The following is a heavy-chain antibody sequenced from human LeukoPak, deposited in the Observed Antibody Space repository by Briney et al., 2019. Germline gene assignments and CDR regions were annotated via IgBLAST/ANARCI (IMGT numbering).Heavy chain of an antibody. J-gene: IGHJ4*02. CDR2: ISGSGGST. Sequence: PGGSLRLSCAASGFTFSCYAMSWVRQAPGKGLEWVSAISGSGGSTYYADSVKGRFTISRDNSKNTLYLQMNSLRAEDTAVYYCAKDTYYDSSGNFDYWGQGTLVTVSS. V-gene: IGHV3-23*01. D-gene: IGHD3-22*01. CDR3: AKDTYYDSSGNFDY. CDR1: GFTFSCYA.